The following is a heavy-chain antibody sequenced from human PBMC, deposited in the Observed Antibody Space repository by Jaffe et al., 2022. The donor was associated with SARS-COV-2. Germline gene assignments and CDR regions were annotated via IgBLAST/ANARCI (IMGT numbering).Heavy chain of an antibody. J-gene: IGHJ3*02. CDR2: INPNSGGT. Sequence: QVQLVQSGAEVKKPGASVKVSCKASGYTFTGYYMHWVRQAPGQGLEWMGWINPNSGGTNYAQKFQGRVTMTRDTSISTAYMELSRLRSDDTAVYYCARDSPYYYGSGTLTIWGQGTMVTVSS. D-gene: IGHD3-10*01. CDR3: ARDSPYYYGSGTLTI. CDR1: GYTFTGYY. V-gene: IGHV1-2*02.